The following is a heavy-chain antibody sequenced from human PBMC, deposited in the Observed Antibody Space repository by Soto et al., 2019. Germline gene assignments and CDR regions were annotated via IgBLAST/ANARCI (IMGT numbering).Heavy chain of an antibody. D-gene: IGHD3-9*01. CDR2: IYYIGST. CDR3: ARAKGGRIFPQRSTNWFDT. CDR1: GGSISSGGYY. V-gene: IGHV4-31*03. Sequence: SETLSLTCTVSGGSISSGGYYWNWIRQHPGKGLEWIGYIYYIGSTYYNPSLKSRVTISLDTSKNQFSLKLTSLTAADTAVYYCARAKGGRIFPQRSTNWFDTWGQGTQVTVSS. J-gene: IGHJ5*02.